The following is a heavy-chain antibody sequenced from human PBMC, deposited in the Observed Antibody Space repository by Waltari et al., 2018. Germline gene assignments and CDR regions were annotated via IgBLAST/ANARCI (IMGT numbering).Heavy chain of an antibody. V-gene: IGHV1-8*03. D-gene: IGHD3-3*01. CDR2: MNPKSGNT. CDR3: ARVRSGTEYNWFDP. CDR1: GYTFTSDD. J-gene: IGHJ5*02. Sequence: QVQLVQSGAEVKKPGASVKVSCTASGYTFTSDDINWVRQATGQGLEWMGWMNPKSGNTGYAQKFQGRVTISRNTSISTAYMELSSLRSEDTAVYYCARVRSGTEYNWFDPWGQGTLVTVSS.